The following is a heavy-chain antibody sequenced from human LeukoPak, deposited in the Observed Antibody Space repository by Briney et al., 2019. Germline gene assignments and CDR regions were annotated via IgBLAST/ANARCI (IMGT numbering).Heavy chain of an antibody. D-gene: IGHD6-6*01. CDR3: ARAFSSSSFYFNY. Sequence: PSETLSLTCTVSGDSISTYYWNWIRQPPGKGLEWTGYIYHSGSTNYNPSLKSRVTISVDTSKNQFSLKLSSVTAADTAVYYCARAFSSSSFYFNYWGQGTLVTVSS. CDR1: GDSISTYY. J-gene: IGHJ4*02. V-gene: IGHV4-59*01. CDR2: IYHSGST.